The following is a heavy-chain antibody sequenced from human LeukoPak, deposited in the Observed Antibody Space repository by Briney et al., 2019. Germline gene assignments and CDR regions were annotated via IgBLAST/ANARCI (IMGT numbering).Heavy chain of an antibody. CDR3: AKVPATAMVVPGSYYFDY. J-gene: IGHJ4*02. V-gene: IGHV3-23*01. CDR2: ISGSGGST. Sequence: GGSLRLSCAAFGFTFSSYAISWVRQAPGKGLEWVSAISGSGGSTYYADSVKGRFTISRDNSKNTLYLQMNSLRAEDTAVYYCAKVPATAMVVPGSYYFDYWGQGTLVTVSS. CDR1: GFTFSSYA. D-gene: IGHD5-18*01.